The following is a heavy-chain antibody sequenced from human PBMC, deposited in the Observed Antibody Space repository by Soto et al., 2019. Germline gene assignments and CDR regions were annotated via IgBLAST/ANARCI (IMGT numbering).Heavy chain of an antibody. J-gene: IGHJ6*02. CDR1: GYSFTSYW. D-gene: IGHD3-10*01. CDR2: IYPGDSDT. V-gene: IGHV5-51*01. Sequence: GESLKISCKGSGYSFTSYWIGWVRQMPGKVLEWMGIIYPGDSDTRYSPSFQGQVTISADKSISTAYLQWSSLKASDTAMYYCARIVRSGYYYYYGMDVWGQGXTVTVSS. CDR3: ARIVRSGYYYYYGMDV.